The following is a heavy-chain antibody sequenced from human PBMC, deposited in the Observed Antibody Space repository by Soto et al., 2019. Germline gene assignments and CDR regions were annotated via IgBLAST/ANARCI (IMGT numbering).Heavy chain of an antibody. CDR2: ISDSATTM. CDR3: ARDNAFISSGLFTP. Sequence: GGSLRLSCAASGFTFSDYYMSWIRQAPGKGLEWISHISDSATTMYYADSVKGRFTISRDNARKSLFLHMNSLRAEDTAVCYCARDNAFISSGLFTPCGAGTLATVSS. D-gene: IGHD3-22*01. V-gene: IGHV3-11*01. CDR1: GFTFSDYY. J-gene: IGHJ5*02.